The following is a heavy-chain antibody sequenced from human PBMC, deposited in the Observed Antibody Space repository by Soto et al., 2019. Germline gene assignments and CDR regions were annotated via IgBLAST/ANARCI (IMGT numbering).Heavy chain of an antibody. CDR1: GYTFTSYD. CDR2: MNPNSGNT. Sequence: ASVKVSCKASGYTFTSYDINWVRQATGQGIEWMGWMNPNSGNTGYAQKFQGRFTISRDDSKNTAYLQMNSLKTEDTAVYYCTRHDSNYDFWSGSPPRYGMDVWGQGTTVTVSS. CDR3: TRHDSNYDFWSGSPPRYGMDV. D-gene: IGHD3-3*01. V-gene: IGHV1-8*01. J-gene: IGHJ6*02.